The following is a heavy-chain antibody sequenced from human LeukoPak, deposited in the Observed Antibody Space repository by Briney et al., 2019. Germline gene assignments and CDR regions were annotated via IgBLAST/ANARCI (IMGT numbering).Heavy chain of an antibody. J-gene: IGHJ4*02. CDR2: IYSGGTT. CDR3: ARAVGGYYFDY. V-gene: IGHV3-53*01. CDR1: GFTFSSNY. Sequence: GGSLRLSCAASGFTFSSNYMSWVRQAPGKGLEWVSIIYSGGTTYYPDSVRGGFTISRDNSKNTLYLQMNSLRAEDTAVYYCARAVGGYYFDYWGQGTLVTVSS. D-gene: IGHD2-2*01.